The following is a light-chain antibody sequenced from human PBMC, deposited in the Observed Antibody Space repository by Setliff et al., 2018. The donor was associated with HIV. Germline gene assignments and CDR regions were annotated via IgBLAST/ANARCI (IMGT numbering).Light chain of an antibody. J-gene: IGLJ1*01. Sequence: QSVLTQPASVSGSTGQSITISCTGTNSDAGGYDYVSGYQQHPGNAPKLMIFDVSKRPSGVSDRFSGAKSGNTASLTISGLPAEDEADYYCSSYTGTYVFGTGTKVPVL. V-gene: IGLV2-14*03. CDR2: DVS. CDR1: NSDAGGYDY. CDR3: SSYTGTYV.